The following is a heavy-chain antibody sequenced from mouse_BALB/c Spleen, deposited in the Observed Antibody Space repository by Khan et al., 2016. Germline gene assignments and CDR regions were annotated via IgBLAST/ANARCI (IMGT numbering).Heavy chain of an antibody. D-gene: IGHD2-4*01. CDR2: IYPGDGDT. CDR1: GYTFTNYW. CDR3: ARSKIRGYFDY. V-gene: IGHV1-87*01. Sequence: QLQQSGAELARPGASVKLSCKASGYTFTNYWMQWVKQRPGQGLEWIGAIYPGDGDTRYTQKFKAKATLTADESSSTASMQLSSLASEDSAVYYCARSKIRGYFDYWGQGTTLTVSS. J-gene: IGHJ2*01.